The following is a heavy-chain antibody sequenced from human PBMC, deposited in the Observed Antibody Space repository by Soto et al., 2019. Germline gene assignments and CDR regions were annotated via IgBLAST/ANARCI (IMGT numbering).Heavy chain of an antibody. V-gene: IGHV3-23*01. Sequence: GGSLRLSCAASGFTFSSYAMSWVRQAPGKGLEWVSAISGGGGSTFYPDSVKGRFTISRDNSKNTLCLQMNSLRAEDTAVYYCAKHYSSSWPTDYWGQGTLVTVSS. D-gene: IGHD6-13*01. J-gene: IGHJ4*02. CDR2: ISGGGGST. CDR1: GFTFSSYA. CDR3: AKHYSSSWPTDY.